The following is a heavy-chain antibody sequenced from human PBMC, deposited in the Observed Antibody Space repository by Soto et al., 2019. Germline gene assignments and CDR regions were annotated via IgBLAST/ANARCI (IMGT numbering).Heavy chain of an antibody. CDR1: GFSFSTNA. Sequence: QVQLVESGGGVVQPGRSLRLSCAASGFSFSTNAMNWVRQAPGKGLEWVAVISYDGSNKYYADSVKGRFTISRDNSKNXXCLPRKSLRAEDTAVYYCVRGGDSSGYYYRQSVQHWGQGTLVTVSS. V-gene: IGHV3-30-3*01. CDR2: ISYDGSNK. CDR3: VRGGDSSGYYYRQSVQH. J-gene: IGHJ1*01. D-gene: IGHD3-22*01.